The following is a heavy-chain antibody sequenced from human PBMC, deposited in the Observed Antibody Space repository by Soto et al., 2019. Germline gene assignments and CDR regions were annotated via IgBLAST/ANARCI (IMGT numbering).Heavy chain of an antibody. CDR1: GGTFRNYP. Sequence: QVQLVQSGTEVKKPGSSVKVSCKASGGTFRNYPINWVRQAPGQGLEWMGSIFPLTDIPDYAQNFQARLTISADKSTSTDDMELSGLTSDDTAMYFCARSTLVVLNYVESWGQGTLVTVSS. J-gene: IGHJ4*02. V-gene: IGHV1-69*02. CDR2: IFPLTDIP. D-gene: IGHD1-1*01. CDR3: ARSTLVVLNYVES.